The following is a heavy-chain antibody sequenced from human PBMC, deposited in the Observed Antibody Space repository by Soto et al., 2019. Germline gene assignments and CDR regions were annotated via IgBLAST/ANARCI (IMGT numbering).Heavy chain of an antibody. CDR2: ISWNSGTI. CDR1: GFSFDEYG. V-gene: IGHV3-9*01. Sequence: EVQLVESGGGLVQPGRSLRLSCAASGFSFDEYGMHWVRHAPGKGLEWVSGISWNSGTIGYADSVKGRFSISRDNAKKSLYLQMNSLRAEDRALYYCAKSKGGTANGMDVWGQGTTVIVSS. D-gene: IGHD2-21*02. CDR3: AKSKGGTANGMDV. J-gene: IGHJ6*02.